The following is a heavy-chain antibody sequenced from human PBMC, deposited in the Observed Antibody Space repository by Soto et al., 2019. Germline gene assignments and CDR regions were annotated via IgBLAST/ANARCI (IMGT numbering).Heavy chain of an antibody. J-gene: IGHJ3*02. D-gene: IGHD3-22*01. V-gene: IGHV1-69*12. CDR1: GGTFSSYA. Sequence: QVQLVQSGAEVKKPGSSVKVSCKASGGTFSSYAISWVRQAPGQGLEWMGGIIPIFGTANYAQKFQGRVTIXXDXSXXTAYMELRSLRSDDTAVYYCAREGYYDSSGYAFDIWGQGTMVTVSS. CDR2: IIPIFGTA. CDR3: AREGYYDSSGYAFDI.